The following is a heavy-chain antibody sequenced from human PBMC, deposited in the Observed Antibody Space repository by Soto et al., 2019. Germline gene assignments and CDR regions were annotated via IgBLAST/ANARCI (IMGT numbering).Heavy chain of an antibody. J-gene: IGHJ4*02. Sequence: PGGSLRLSCAASGFTVSNYGMSWVRQAPGKGLEWVSTISGSGDSTYYPVSVKGRFTISRDNSKNTLYLQMNSLRAEDTAVYYCARDVDDGGNNFDYWGQGTLVTSP. CDR2: ISGSGDST. D-gene: IGHD4-17*01. V-gene: IGHV3-23*01. CDR1: GFTVSNYG. CDR3: ARDVDDGGNNFDY.